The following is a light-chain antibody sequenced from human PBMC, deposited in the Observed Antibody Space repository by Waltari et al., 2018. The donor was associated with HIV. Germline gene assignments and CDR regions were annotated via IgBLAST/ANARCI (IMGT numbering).Light chain of an antibody. Sequence: QPVLTQPPSVSAAPGKTVIIPCSGGYSNIGKSYGSWYQQPPGTAPKLLIYDSNRRPSGIPDRFSGSKSGTSATLAITGLQSGDEADYFCGTWDTSLSVGIFGGGTKLTVL. J-gene: IGLJ2*01. CDR2: DSN. CDR3: GTWDTSLSVGI. CDR1: YSNIGKSY. V-gene: IGLV1-51*01.